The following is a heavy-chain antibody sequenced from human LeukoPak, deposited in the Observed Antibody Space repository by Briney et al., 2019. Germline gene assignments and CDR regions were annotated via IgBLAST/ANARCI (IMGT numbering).Heavy chain of an antibody. Sequence: PSDTLSLTCTVSCGPISRYHWSWIPQPPGKGLERIGRIYTSGSTNYNPSLKSRVTMSVDTSKNQFSLKLSSVTAADTAVYYCASTPHGYVVPAVWGQGTLVTVSS. CDR3: ASTPHGYVVPAV. CDR1: CGPISRYH. J-gene: IGHJ4*02. CDR2: IYTSGST. D-gene: IGHD2-2*01. V-gene: IGHV4-4*07.